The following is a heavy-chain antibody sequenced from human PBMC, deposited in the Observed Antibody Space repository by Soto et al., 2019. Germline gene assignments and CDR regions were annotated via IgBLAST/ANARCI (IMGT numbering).Heavy chain of an antibody. CDR3: ARDEGGYDILTGYYKAHHFDY. Sequence: QVQLVQSGAEVKKPGDSVKVSCSASGYTFTHFYITWVRQAPGQGLEWMGAISPHNFNTNFAQKFQGRVTLTTDTSTSTAYMELRSLRSDDTADYYCARDEGGYDILTGYYKAHHFDYWGQGVLVTVSS. J-gene: IGHJ4*02. CDR2: ISPHNFNT. CDR1: GYTFTHFY. V-gene: IGHV1-18*01. D-gene: IGHD3-9*01.